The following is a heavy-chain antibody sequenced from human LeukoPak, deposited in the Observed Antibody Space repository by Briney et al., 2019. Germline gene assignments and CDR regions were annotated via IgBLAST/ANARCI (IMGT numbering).Heavy chain of an antibody. D-gene: IGHD6-19*01. J-gene: IGHJ6*03. V-gene: IGHV4-61*02. Sequence: SETLSLTCTVSGYSISSGYYWSWIRQPAGKGLEWIGRIYTSGSTNYNPSLKSRVTISVDTSKNQFSLKLSSVTAADTAVYYCARDKESIAVYYMDVWGKGTTVTISS. CDR1: GYSISSGYY. CDR2: IYTSGST. CDR3: ARDKESIAVYYMDV.